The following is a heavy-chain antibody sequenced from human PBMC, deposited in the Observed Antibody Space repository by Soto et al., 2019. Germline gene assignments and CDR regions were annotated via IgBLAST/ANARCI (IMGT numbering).Heavy chain of an antibody. J-gene: IGHJ4*02. D-gene: IGHD5-18*01. Sequence: AGGSLRLSCAASGFTFSSYAMSWVRQAPGKGLEWVSAISGSGGSTYYADSVKGRFTISRDNSKNTLYLQMNSLRAEDTAVYYCAKPLRGSTAMVNFDYWGQGTLVTVSS. CDR1: GFTFSSYA. CDR3: AKPLRGSTAMVNFDY. CDR2: ISGSGGST. V-gene: IGHV3-23*01.